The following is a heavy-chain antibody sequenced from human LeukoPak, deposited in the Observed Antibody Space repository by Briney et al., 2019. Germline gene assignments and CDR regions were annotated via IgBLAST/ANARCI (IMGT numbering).Heavy chain of an antibody. J-gene: IGHJ4*02. D-gene: IGHD3-22*01. Sequence: GGSLRLSCAVSGFTVSSNYMNGVRQAPGKGLEWVSVIYSGGSTYYADSVKGRFTISRDDSKNTLYLQMNSLRAEDTAVYYCARDRGAYFYDTGYWGQGTLVTVSS. CDR1: GFTVSSNY. CDR2: IYSGGST. CDR3: ARDRGAYFYDTGY. V-gene: IGHV3-66*01.